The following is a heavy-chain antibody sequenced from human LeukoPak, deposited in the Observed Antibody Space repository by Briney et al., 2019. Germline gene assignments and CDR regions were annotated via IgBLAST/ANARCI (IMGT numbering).Heavy chain of an antibody. CDR1: GFTFRTYD. J-gene: IGHJ5*02. Sequence: GGSLRLSCAASGFTFRTYDMHWVRQVTGKSLERVAAIATGGDTYFAGSAKGRFTISRENAKNSLYLQMNSLRVGDTAVYYCIRGGDGFDPWGQGTLVTVSS. V-gene: IGHV3-13*01. CDR2: IATGGDT. D-gene: IGHD3-16*01. CDR3: IRGGDGFDP.